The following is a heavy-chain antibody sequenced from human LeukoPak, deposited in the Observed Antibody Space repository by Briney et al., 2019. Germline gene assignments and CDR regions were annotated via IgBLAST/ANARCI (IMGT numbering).Heavy chain of an antibody. Sequence: PSQTLSLTCTVSGGSISSGVYYWSWIRRHPGKGLGCMGPIYYSGSTYYNPSLKSRVTISVDTSKNQFSLKLSSVTAADTAVYYCARVGDSSGYYYVWFDPWGQGTLVTVSS. V-gene: IGHV4-31*03. CDR1: GGSISSGVYY. CDR2: IYYSGST. D-gene: IGHD3-22*01. J-gene: IGHJ5*02. CDR3: ARVGDSSGYYYVWFDP.